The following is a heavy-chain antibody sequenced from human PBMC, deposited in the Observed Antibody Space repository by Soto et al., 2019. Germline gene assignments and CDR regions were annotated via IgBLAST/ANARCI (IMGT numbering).Heavy chain of an antibody. J-gene: IGHJ4*02. CDR3: ARDKITGLFDY. V-gene: IGHV4-34*01. Sequence: SETLSLTCAVYIGSFSGYYWSWIRQHPGKGLEWIGEINHTGSTNYNPSLKSRVTISVDTSKNQFSLRLTSVTAADTAVYYCARDKITGLFDYWGQGTLVTVSS. D-gene: IGHD2-8*02. CDR2: INHTGST. CDR1: IGSFSGYY.